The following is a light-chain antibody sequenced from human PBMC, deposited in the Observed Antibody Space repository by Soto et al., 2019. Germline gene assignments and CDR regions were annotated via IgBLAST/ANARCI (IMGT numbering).Light chain of an antibody. Sequence: EIVLTQSPGTLPLSPGERATLSCRASLSVASNYVAWYQQKPGQAPRLLIYAASGRSTGVPDRFSGSGSGTDFTLTISRLEPEDFAVYYCQQYGSAPWTFGQGTKVDIK. CDR2: AAS. V-gene: IGKV3-20*01. CDR1: LSVASNY. J-gene: IGKJ1*01. CDR3: QQYGSAPWT.